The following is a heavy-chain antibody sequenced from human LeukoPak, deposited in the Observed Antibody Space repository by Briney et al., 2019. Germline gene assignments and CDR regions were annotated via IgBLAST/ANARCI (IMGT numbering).Heavy chain of an antibody. V-gene: IGHV3-7*03. CDR3: ARESLALVAFDI. Sequence: GGSLRLSCAAFEFRFSNYWMTWVRQAPGRGLEWVANIKQDGSEKFYVDSVKGRFTISRDNAKNSLYLQMNSLKTEDTAVYYCARESLALVAFDIWGQGTMVIVSS. CDR1: EFRFSNYW. CDR2: IKQDGSEK. J-gene: IGHJ3*02.